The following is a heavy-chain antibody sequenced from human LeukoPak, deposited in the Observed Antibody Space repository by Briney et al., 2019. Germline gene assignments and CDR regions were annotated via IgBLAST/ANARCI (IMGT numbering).Heavy chain of an antibody. CDR2: IFYSGNT. Sequence: SETLSLTCTVSGDSISGCNYYWVWLRQPPGKGLEWIGSIFYSGNTYYNPSLKSRVTISVDTSKNQFSLRLSSVSAADTAIYYCARHSRVLVTVIEYFQHWGQGTLVTVSS. CDR3: ARHSRVLVTVIEYFQH. D-gene: IGHD2-21*02. CDR1: GDSISGCNYY. V-gene: IGHV4-39*01. J-gene: IGHJ1*01.